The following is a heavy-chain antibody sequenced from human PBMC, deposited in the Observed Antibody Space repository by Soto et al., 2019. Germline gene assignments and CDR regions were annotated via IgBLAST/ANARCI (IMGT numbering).Heavy chain of an antibody. CDR3: ARDWGTGFYQLDS. Sequence: SETLSLTCAVSGYSISTGFNWAWIRQPPGKGLEWIGSIYHSGSTYYNLSLKSRVTISSDASKNQISLKLSSATAADTALYYRARDWGTGFYQLDSWGQGTQVTVSS. J-gene: IGHJ4*02. CDR1: GYSISTGFN. V-gene: IGHV4-38-2*02. D-gene: IGHD2-2*01. CDR2: IYHSGST.